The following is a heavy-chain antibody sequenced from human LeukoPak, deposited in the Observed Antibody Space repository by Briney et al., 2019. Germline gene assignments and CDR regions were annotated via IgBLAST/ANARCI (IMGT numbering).Heavy chain of an antibody. J-gene: IGHJ3*01. CDR1: GFTFSSYA. Sequence: GGSLRLSCAASGFTFSSYAMSWVRQAPGKGLEWVSAISGSGGSTYYADSVKGRFTISRDNAQNSLYLQTNSLRVEDTAVYYCLGAFDFWGQGTMVTVSS. CDR3: LGAFDF. V-gene: IGHV3-23*01. CDR2: ISGSGGST.